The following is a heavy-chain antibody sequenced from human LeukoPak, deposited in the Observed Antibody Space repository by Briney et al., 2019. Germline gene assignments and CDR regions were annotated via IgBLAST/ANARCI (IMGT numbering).Heavy chain of an antibody. CDR3: ARALWGTREPLDY. CDR1: GYTFTSYH. J-gene: IGHJ4*02. D-gene: IGHD3-16*01. Sequence: ASVKVSCKASGYTFTSYHMHWVRQAPGQGLEWMGIINPSGGTTNYAQKFRGRVTMTRDMSTSTVYMELSSLRSEDTAVYYCARALWGTREPLDYWGQGTLVTVSS. V-gene: IGHV1-46*01. CDR2: INPSGGTT.